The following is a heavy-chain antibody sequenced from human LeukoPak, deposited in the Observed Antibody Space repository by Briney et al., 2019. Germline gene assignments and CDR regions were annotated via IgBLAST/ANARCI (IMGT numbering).Heavy chain of an antibody. CDR1: GGSISTSSYY. CDR2: IYYSGST. V-gene: IGHV4-39*01. J-gene: IGHJ6*02. CDR3: AVIRNYYYYDGMDV. Sequence: PSETLSLTCTVSGGSISTSSYYRGWIRQPPGKGLEWIGSIYYSGSTYYNPSLKSRVTISVDTSKNQFSLKLSSVTAADTAVYYCAVIRNYYYYDGMDVWGQGTTVTVSS. D-gene: IGHD3-10*01.